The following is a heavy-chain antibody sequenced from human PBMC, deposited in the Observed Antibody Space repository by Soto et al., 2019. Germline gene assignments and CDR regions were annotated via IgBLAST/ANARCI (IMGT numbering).Heavy chain of an antibody. CDR2: IYWDDNK. CDR1: GFSLSTSGVG. J-gene: IGHJ4*02. V-gene: IGHV2-5*02. CDR3: AHLRPNRLGVVMFDY. D-gene: IGHD3-16*01. Sequence: SGPTLVNPTQTLTLTCTCSGFSLSTSGVGVAWIRQPPGKALQWPSLIYWDDNKRYSPSLKSRLTITKDTSKNQVVLTMTNVDLVDTATYYCAHLRPNRLGVVMFDYWGQGTLVTVSS.